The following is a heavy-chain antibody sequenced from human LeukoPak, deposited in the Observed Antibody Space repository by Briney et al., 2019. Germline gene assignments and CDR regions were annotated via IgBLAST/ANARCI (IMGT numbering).Heavy chain of an antibody. CDR1: GFTFSSHW. J-gene: IGHJ6*02. V-gene: IGHV3-74*01. CDR2: INSDGSST. CDR3: AREVTAAGNYYYYGMDV. Sequence: GGSLRLSCAASGFTFSSHWMHWVRQVPGKGLVWVSRINSDGSSTTYADSVKGRFTISRDNANNTLYLQMDSLRAEDTAVYYCAREVTAAGNYYYYGMDVWGQGTTVTVSS. D-gene: IGHD6-13*01.